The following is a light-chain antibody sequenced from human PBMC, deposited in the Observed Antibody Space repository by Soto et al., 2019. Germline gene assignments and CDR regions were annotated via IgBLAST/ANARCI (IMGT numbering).Light chain of an antibody. J-gene: IGKJ1*01. Sequence: DIQMTQSPSTLSASVGDRVTITCRASQSISSWLAWYQQKPGRAPKLLIYKASSLETGVPSRFSGSGSGTEFPLISSSLQPDDFASNYCQQYGSSSPWTFGQGTKVEIK. V-gene: IGKV1-5*03. CDR2: KAS. CDR3: QQYGSSSPWT. CDR1: QSISSW.